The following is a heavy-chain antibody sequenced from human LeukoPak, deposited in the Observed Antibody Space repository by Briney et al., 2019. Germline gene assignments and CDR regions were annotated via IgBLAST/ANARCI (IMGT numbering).Heavy chain of an antibody. D-gene: IGHD3-3*01. Sequence: PGGSLRLSCSASGFTFSKYAMHWVRQAPGKGLEYVSAINDNGRSTYYADSVKGRFSISRDNSKSTLYLQMNSLRAEDTAVYYCAREPHYDFWSGYFDYWGQGTLVTVSS. J-gene: IGHJ4*02. CDR1: GFTFSKYA. V-gene: IGHV3-64*04. CDR2: INDNGRST. CDR3: AREPHYDFWSGYFDY.